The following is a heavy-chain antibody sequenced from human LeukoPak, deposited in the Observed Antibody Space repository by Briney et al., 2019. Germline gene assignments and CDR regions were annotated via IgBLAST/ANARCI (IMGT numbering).Heavy chain of an antibody. CDR2: IILIFGTA. Sequence: GASVKVSCKASGGTFSSYAISWVRQAPGQGVEWMGGIILIFGTANYAQKFQGRVTITADESTSTAYMGLSSLRSEDTAVYYCARDWVIQSNWFDPWGQGTLVTVSS. CDR3: ARDWVIQSNWFDP. J-gene: IGHJ5*02. V-gene: IGHV1-69*13. D-gene: IGHD5-18*01. CDR1: GGTFSSYA.